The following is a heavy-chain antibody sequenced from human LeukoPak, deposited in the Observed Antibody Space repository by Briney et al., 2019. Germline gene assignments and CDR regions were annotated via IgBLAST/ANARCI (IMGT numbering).Heavy chain of an antibody. V-gene: IGHV3-21*01. J-gene: IGHJ4*02. CDR1: GFTLSSYS. CDR3: ARNDYTQNRGYCVDY. CDR2: ISSDNTYI. Sequence: GGSLRLSCAASGFTLSSYSMNWVRQAPGKGLEWVSSISSDNTYIYYSDSVKGRFTISRDNSKSSLYLQMNDLRAEDTAVYYCARNDYTQNRGYCVDYWGQGTLVTVSS. D-gene: IGHD4-11*01.